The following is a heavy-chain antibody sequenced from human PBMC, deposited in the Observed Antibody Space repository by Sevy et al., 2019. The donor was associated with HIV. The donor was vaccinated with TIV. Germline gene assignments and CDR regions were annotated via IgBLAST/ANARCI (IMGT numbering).Heavy chain of an antibody. V-gene: IGHV3-74*03. J-gene: IGHJ4*02. CDR3: ARDLFSGGNAVYGY. CDR2: INSDGTYT. Sequence: GGSLRLSCAASGFSFSSYWMHWVRQVPGKGLVWLSRINSDGTYTKYGDSAKGRFTISRDNAENSLYLQMNSVRAEDTAVYYCARDLFSGGNAVYGYWGQGTLVTVSS. CDR1: GFSFSSYW. D-gene: IGHD2-15*01.